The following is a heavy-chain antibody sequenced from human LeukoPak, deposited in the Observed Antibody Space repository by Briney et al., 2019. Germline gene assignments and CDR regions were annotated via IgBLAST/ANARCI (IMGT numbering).Heavy chain of an antibody. CDR1: GDTFSSYA. V-gene: IGHV1-69*04. Sequence: ASVKVACKAYGDTFSSYAISWVRQPPGQGLEWMGRIIPIFGLANYAQQFQGRVTITADKSTSTAYLELSSLRSEETAVYCCASAVVPAAIFRPVLQSPGWFDPWGQGTLVTVSS. CDR3: ASAVVPAAIFRPVLQSPGWFDP. D-gene: IGHD2-2*01. J-gene: IGHJ5*02. CDR2: IIPIFGLA.